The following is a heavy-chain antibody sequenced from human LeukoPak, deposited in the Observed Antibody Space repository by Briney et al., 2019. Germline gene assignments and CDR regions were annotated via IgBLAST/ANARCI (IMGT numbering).Heavy chain of an antibody. J-gene: IGHJ5*02. CDR2: IYISETT. CDR1: GGSIGSYY. CDR3: ARRNYHVLTGNWFDP. Sequence: SETLSLTCTVPGGSIGSYYWNWIRQPPGKGLAWIGYIYISETTNYSPSLESRVTISLDTSKNQFYLRLSSVTAADTAVYYCARRNYHVLTGNWFDPWGQGTLVTVSS. D-gene: IGHD3-9*01. V-gene: IGHV4-4*09.